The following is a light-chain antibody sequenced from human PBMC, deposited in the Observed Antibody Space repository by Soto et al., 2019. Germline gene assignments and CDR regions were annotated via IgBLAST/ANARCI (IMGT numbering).Light chain of an antibody. V-gene: IGKV1-33*01. CDR2: DVS. Sequence: DIQLTQSPSSLSASVGDRVTITCHASQDISNSLNWYQQKPGKAPKLLIYDVSNLDTGVPSRFSGSRSGADFSFTISSLQPEDIASYYCQHFYNLPRTFGGGTKVEIK. J-gene: IGKJ4*01. CDR1: QDISNS. CDR3: QHFYNLPRT.